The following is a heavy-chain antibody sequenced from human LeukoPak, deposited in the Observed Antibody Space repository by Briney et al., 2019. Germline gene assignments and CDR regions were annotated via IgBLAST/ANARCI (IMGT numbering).Heavy chain of an antibody. Sequence: ASVKVSFKSSQYTFSVYYIHWVRLAPGQGLEWMAWINPNSGDTNYAQKFQGRVTMTRDTSISTVYMEVSSLRFDDTAVYYCALTPAVSWASDSRGQGTLVSVSS. D-gene: IGHD6-13*01. V-gene: IGHV1-2*02. CDR1: QYTFSVYY. CDR3: ALTPAVSWASDS. J-gene: IGHJ4*02. CDR2: INPNSGDT.